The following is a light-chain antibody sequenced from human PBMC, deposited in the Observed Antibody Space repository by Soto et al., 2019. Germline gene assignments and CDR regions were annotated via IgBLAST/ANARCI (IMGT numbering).Light chain of an antibody. V-gene: IGKV1-5*01. CDR3: QQYNSYSPIT. CDR1: QSISHW. Sequence: DIQMTQSPSTLSASVGDRLTITCRASQSISHWLAWYQQKPGKAPKLLIYDASSLESGVPSRFSGSGSGTEFTLTINSLQPDDFATYYCQQYNSYSPITFGPGTKV. CDR2: DAS. J-gene: IGKJ3*01.